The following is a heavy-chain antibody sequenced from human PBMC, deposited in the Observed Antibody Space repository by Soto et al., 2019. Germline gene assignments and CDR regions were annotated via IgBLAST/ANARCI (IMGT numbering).Heavy chain of an antibody. J-gene: IGHJ3*01. CDR2: ISPGGGTT. CDR1: GYTFTTNF. V-gene: IGHV1-46*03. CDR3: ARAHYDSDAFDF. D-gene: IGHD3-22*01. Sequence: VQLVQSGAEVKKPGASVKISCKASGYTFTTNFIHWIRQAPGQGLEWVGIISPGGGTTVYAQQCQGSVPMTRDTSTSTVYMELRTLRSEDTAVFYCARAHYDSDAFDFWGQGTMVIVSS.